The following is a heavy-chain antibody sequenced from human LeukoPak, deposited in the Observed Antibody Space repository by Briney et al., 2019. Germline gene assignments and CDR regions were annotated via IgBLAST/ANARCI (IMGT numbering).Heavy chain of an antibody. CDR1: GYSFTGYY. Sequence: ASVKVSCKASGYSFTGYYMHWVRQAPGQGLEWMGWINPNSGGTKYAQKFQGRVTMTRDTSISTAYLQWSSLKASDTAMYYCARAYDSSGYYYQFDYWGQGTLVTVSS. D-gene: IGHD3-22*01. J-gene: IGHJ4*02. V-gene: IGHV1-2*02. CDR2: INPNSGGT. CDR3: ARAYDSSGYYYQFDY.